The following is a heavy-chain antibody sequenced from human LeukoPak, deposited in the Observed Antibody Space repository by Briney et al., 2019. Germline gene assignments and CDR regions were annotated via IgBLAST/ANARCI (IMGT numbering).Heavy chain of an antibody. J-gene: IGHJ5*02. V-gene: IGHV4-31*03. CDR2: IYNSGST. CDR1: GGPISSGGYY. CDR3: ARENVDTAMASDWFDP. Sequence: SETLSLTCTVSGGPISSGGYYWSWIRQHPGKGLEWIGHIYNSGSTYYNPSLKSRVTISVDTSKNQFSLKLRSVTAADTAVYYCARENVDTAMASDWFDPWGQGTLVTVSS. D-gene: IGHD5-18*01.